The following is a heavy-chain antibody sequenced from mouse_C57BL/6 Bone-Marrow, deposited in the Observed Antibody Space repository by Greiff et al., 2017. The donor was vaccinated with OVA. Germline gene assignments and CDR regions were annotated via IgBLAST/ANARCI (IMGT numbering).Heavy chain of an antibody. CDR3: ARADGSPWYFDV. J-gene: IGHJ1*03. D-gene: IGHD1-1*01. Sequence: EVQGVESGGGLVKPGGSLKLSCAASGFTFSDYGMHWVRQAPEKGLEWVAYISSGSSTIYYADTVKGRSTITRDNAKNTLFLQMTSLRSEDTATYYCARADGSPWYFDVWGTGTTVTVSS. CDR2: ISSGSSTI. CDR1: GFTFSDYG. V-gene: IGHV5-17*01.